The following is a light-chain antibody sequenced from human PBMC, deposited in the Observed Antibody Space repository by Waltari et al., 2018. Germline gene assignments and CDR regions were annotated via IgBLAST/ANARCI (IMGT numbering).Light chain of an antibody. CDR3: QQYYTAPVT. J-gene: IGKJ3*01. Sequence: DIVMTQSPASLSLPLGARATTSCRSSQSVLFSSTGKNYLAWYQQKPGPPPKLLFYWASTRETGVPDRFSGSGSGTYFTLTISSLQAEDVAFYYCQQYYTAPVTFGPGTKV. CDR2: WAS. V-gene: IGKV4-1*01. CDR1: QSVLFSSTGKNY.